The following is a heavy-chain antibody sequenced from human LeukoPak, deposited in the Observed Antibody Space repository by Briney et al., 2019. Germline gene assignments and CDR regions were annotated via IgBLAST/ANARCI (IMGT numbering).Heavy chain of an antibody. CDR3: ARQASRRELVYYFDY. D-gene: IGHD1-26*01. Sequence: SETLSLTCTVSGGSISSCYWSWIRQPPGKGLEWIGYIYYSGSANYNPSLKSRVTISVDTSKNQFSLKLSSVTAADTAVYYCARQASRRELVYYFDYWGQGTLVTVSS. CDR2: IYYSGSA. V-gene: IGHV4-59*08. J-gene: IGHJ4*02. CDR1: GGSISSCY.